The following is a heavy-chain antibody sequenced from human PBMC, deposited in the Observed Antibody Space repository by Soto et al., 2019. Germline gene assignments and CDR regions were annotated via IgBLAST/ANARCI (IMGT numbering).Heavy chain of an antibody. D-gene: IGHD2-2*01. Sequence: QVQLVQSGAEVKKPGSSVNVSCKASGGTFSSYTISWVRQAPGQGLEWMGRIIPILGIANYAQKFQGRVTITADKSTSTAYRELSSLRSEDTAVYYCARVIVVVPAALPGSRGGGDDAFDIWGQGTMVTVSS. CDR3: ARVIVVVPAALPGSRGGGDDAFDI. CDR2: IIPILGIA. J-gene: IGHJ3*02. V-gene: IGHV1-69*02. CDR1: GGTFSSYT.